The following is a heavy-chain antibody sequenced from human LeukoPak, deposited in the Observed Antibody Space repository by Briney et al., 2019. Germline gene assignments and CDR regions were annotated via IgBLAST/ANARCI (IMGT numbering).Heavy chain of an antibody. CDR2: ISGSGGST. CDR1: GLTFSSYA. CDR3: AKDRSCTNDICHGDFDY. J-gene: IGHJ4*02. D-gene: IGHD2-8*01. V-gene: IGHV3-23*01. Sequence: GGSLRLSCAASGLTFSSYAVSWVRQAPGKGLEWVSSISGSGGSTYSADSVKGRFTISRDNSKNTLYLQMNSLRAEDTALYYCAKDRSCTNDICHGDFDYWGQGTLVTVSS.